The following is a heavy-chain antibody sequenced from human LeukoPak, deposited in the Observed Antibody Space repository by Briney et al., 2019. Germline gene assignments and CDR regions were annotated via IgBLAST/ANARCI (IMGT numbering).Heavy chain of an antibody. CDR1: GGSISSYY. D-gene: IGHD3-22*01. Sequence: SETLSLTCTASGGSISSYYWSWIRQPPGKGLEWIGYIYYSGSTNYNPSLKSRVTISVDTSKNQFSLKLSSVTAADTAVYYCARGYYYDSSGYYWFDPWGQGTLVTVSS. V-gene: IGHV4-59*01. CDR2: IYYSGST. CDR3: ARGYYYDSSGYYWFDP. J-gene: IGHJ5*02.